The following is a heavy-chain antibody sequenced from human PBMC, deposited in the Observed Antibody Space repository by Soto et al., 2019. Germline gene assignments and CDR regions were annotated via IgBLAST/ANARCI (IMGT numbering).Heavy chain of an antibody. V-gene: IGHV3-30*04. J-gene: IGHJ4*02. Sequence: GGSLRLSCAASGFTFSSYAMHWVRQAPGKGLEWVAVISYDGSNKYYADSVKGRFTISRDNSKNTLYLQMNSLRAEDTAVYYCAKALLRGNYCIDYWGQGTLVTVSS. CDR2: ISYDGSNK. D-gene: IGHD1-7*01. CDR3: AKALLRGNYCIDY. CDR1: GFTFSSYA.